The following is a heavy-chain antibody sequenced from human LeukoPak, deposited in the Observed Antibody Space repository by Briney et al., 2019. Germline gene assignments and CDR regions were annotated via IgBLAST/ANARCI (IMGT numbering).Heavy chain of an antibody. V-gene: IGHV3-30*04. D-gene: IGHD3-22*01. CDR2: ISYDGSNK. Sequence: PGGSLRLSCAASGFTFSSYAMHWVRQAPGKGLEWVAVISYDGSNKYYADSVKGRFTISRDNSKNTLYLQMNSLRAEDTAVYYCATDYYDSSGYSKSNAFDIWGQGTMVTVSS. J-gene: IGHJ3*02. CDR1: GFTFSSYA. CDR3: ATDYYDSSGYSKSNAFDI.